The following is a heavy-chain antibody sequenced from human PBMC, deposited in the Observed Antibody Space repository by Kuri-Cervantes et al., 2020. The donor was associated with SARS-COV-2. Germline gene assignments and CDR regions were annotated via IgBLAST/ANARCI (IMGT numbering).Heavy chain of an antibody. D-gene: IGHD2-8*01. CDR2: ITPFNGNT. V-gene: IGHV1-45*02. J-gene: IGHJ3*01. CDR1: GYTFTDYY. Sequence: SVKVSCKASGYTFTDYYIHWVRQAPGQALEWVGLITPFNGNTDHAQKFQDRVTITGDRSMNTAYMELTSLRSEDTAMYYCATQACPNGVRFSNAAFDVWGQGTMVTVSS. CDR3: ATQACPNGVRFSNAAFDV.